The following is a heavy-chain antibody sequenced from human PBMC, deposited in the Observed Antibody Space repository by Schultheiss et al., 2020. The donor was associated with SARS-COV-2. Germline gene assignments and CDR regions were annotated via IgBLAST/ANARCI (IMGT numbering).Heavy chain of an antibody. V-gene: IGHV4-59*08. CDR1: GGSISGYY. D-gene: IGHD5-24*01. Sequence: SETLSLTCTVSGGSISGYYWNWIRQPPGKGLEWIGSIYYIGTTNYNPSLKSRVTISVDTSKNQFSLKLSSVTAADTAVYYCARERVATTNDAFDIWGQGTMVTVSS. J-gene: IGHJ3*02. CDR2: IYYIGTT. CDR3: ARERVATTNDAFDI.